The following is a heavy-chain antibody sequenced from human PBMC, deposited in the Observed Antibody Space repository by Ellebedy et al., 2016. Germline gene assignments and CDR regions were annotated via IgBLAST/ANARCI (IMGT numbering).Heavy chain of an antibody. J-gene: IGHJ4*02. CDR3: ARDGLGWLQNVPDY. V-gene: IGHV1-2*02. CDR2: INAKSGDT. D-gene: IGHD5-24*01. Sequence: ASVKVSXKASGSIFSGYYVHWMRQAPGQGPEWMGWINAKSGDTHFAPMFQGRVTMASDTSITTVYMELSSLTSDDTAVYYCARDGLGWLQNVPDYWGQGTLVTVSS. CDR1: GSIFSGYY.